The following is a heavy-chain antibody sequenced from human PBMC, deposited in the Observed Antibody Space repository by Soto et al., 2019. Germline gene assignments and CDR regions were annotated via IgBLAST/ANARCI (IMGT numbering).Heavy chain of an antibody. CDR3: AKGHSEYPRTWFDGDL. D-gene: IGHD3-10*01. V-gene: IGHV3-9*01. Sequence: EVQLVESGGGLVQPGRSLRLSCAASGFTFDDYAMHWVRQAPGKGLEWVSGISWNSGSVSYADSVKGRFTISRDNAKNSLYLQVHSPRAEDTAMYYCAKGHSEYPRTWFDGDLWGEGTVITVSP. J-gene: IGHJ5*02. CDR1: GFTFDDYA. CDR2: ISWNSGSV.